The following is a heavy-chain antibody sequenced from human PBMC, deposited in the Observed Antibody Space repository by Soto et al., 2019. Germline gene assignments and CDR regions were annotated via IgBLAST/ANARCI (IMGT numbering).Heavy chain of an antibody. CDR3: ARDPRGVIITMGQRGVFDY. Sequence: QVQLVESGGGVVQPGRSLTLSCVASGFTFSNYAMHWVRQAPGKGLEWVAVISYDESNKYYADSVKGRFTISRDNSKNTLYLQMNSLRAEDTAVYYCARDPRGVIITMGQRGVFDYWGQGTRVTVSS. CDR1: GFTFSNYA. V-gene: IGHV3-30-3*01. J-gene: IGHJ4*02. D-gene: IGHD3-10*01. CDR2: ISYDESNK.